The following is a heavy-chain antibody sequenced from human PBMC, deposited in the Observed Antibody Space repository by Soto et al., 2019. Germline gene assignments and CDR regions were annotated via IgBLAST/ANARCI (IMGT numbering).Heavy chain of an antibody. Sequence: QVQLQESGPGLVKPSQTLSLTCTVSGGSISSGGYYWSWIRQHPGKGLEWIGYIYYSGSTYYNPPRKSRVTISVATSKNPFSLKLSSVTAADPAVYYCAADCGGGSCYLDYWGQGTLVTVSS. CDR3: AADCGGGSCYLDY. CDR1: GGSISSGGYY. V-gene: IGHV4-31*03. J-gene: IGHJ4*02. D-gene: IGHD2-15*01. CDR2: IYYSGST.